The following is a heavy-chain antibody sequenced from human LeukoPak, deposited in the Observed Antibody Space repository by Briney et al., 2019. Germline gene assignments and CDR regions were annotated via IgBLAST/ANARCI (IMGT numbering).Heavy chain of an antibody. D-gene: IGHD6-13*01. CDR3: ARDNSSWAFDY. CDR1: GGSISSSSYY. J-gene: IGHJ4*02. CDR2: IYYSGST. Sequence: SETLSLACTVSGGSISSSSYYWGWIRQPPGKGLEWIGSIYYSGSTYYNPSLKSRVTISVDTSKNQFSLKLSSVTAADTAVYYCARDNSSWAFDYWGQGTLVTVSS. V-gene: IGHV4-39*07.